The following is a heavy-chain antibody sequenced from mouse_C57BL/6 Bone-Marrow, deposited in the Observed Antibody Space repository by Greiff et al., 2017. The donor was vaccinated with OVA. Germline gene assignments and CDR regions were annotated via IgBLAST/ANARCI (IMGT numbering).Heavy chain of an antibody. CDR2: ISSGSSTI. CDR1: GFTFSDYG. Sequence: EVMLVASGGGLVKPGGSLKLSCAASGFTFSDYGMHWVRQAPEKGLEWVAYISSGSSTIYYADTVKGRFTISRDNAKNTLFLQMTSLRSEDTAMYYCARREVWLRRDCYVDFWGTGTTVTVSS. CDR3: ARREVWLRRDCYVDF. J-gene: IGHJ1*03. V-gene: IGHV5-17*01. D-gene: IGHD2-2*01.